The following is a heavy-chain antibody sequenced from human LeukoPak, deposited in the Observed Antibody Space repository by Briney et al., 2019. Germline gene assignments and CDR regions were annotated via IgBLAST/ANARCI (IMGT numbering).Heavy chain of an antibody. CDR1: GDSFSSNSAA. J-gene: IGHJ4*02. D-gene: IGHD1-26*01. V-gene: IGHV6-1*01. CDR2: TYYRSKLYN. CDR3: ARRSTEAYSMDY. Sequence: SQTLSLTCAISGDSFSSNSAAWNWVRQSPSRGLEWLGRTYYRSKLYNYYAVSVKSRIPITPDTSKTQFSLQLNSVTPEDTAVYYCARRSTEAYSMDYWGQGTLVTVS.